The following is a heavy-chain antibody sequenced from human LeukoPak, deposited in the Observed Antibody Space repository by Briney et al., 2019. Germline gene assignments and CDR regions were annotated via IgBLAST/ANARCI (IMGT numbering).Heavy chain of an antibody. CDR3: ARDLHWLAFDF. V-gene: IGHV3-23*01. Sequence: PGGSLRLSCEASGFNFNHYGMNWVRQAPGMGLEWVSGITAPGTTYYADSVKGRFTISRDNSKNTVYLQMNSLTAEDTATYFCARDLHWLAFDFWGQGSLVTVSS. CDR1: GFNFNHYG. CDR2: ITAPGTT. J-gene: IGHJ4*02. D-gene: IGHD6-19*01.